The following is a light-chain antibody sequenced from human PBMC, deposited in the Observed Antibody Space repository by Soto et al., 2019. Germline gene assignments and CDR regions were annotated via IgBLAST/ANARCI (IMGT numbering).Light chain of an antibody. CDR1: SSDVGGYNY. J-gene: IGLJ1*01. Sequence: QSGLTQPASVYGCRGQSITISCNGTSSDVGGYNYVSWYQQHPGKAPKLMIYDVSNRPSGVSNRFSGSKSGNTASLTISGLQAEDEADYYCSSYTSSSNYVFGTGTKVTVL. V-gene: IGLV2-14*01. CDR2: DVS. CDR3: SSYTSSSNYV.